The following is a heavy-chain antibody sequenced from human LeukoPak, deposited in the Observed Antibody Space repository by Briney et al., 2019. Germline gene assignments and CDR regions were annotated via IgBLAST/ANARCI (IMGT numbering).Heavy chain of an antibody. CDR2: IYYSGST. J-gene: IGHJ2*01. Sequence: SETLSLTCTVSGGSISSSSYYWGWIRQPPGEGLEWIGSIYYSGSTYYNPSLKSRVTISVDTSKNQFSLKLSSVTAADTAVYYCARLRWSAFGSFDLWGRGTLVTVSS. V-gene: IGHV4-39*01. CDR1: GGSISSSSYY. CDR3: ARLRWSAFGSFDL. D-gene: IGHD4-23*01.